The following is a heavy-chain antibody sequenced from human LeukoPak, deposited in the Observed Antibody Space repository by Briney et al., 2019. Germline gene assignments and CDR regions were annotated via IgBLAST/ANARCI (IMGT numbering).Heavy chain of an antibody. V-gene: IGHV4-34*01. CDR1: RGTFSGYF. CDR2: IDPSGSA. CDR3: ARGRGRSTVSCSGGLDY. D-gene: IGHD2-2*01. Sequence: SETLSLTCAVYRGTFSGYFWSWVRQPPGKGLEWIWEIDPSGSAKYNPSLKSRVTISVDTSKNQFSLKLSSVTAADTAVYYCARGRGRSTVSCSGGLDYWGQGTLVTVS. J-gene: IGHJ4*02.